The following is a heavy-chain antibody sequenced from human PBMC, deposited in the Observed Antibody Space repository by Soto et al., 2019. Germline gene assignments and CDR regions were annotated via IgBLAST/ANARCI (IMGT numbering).Heavy chain of an antibody. Sequence: GASVKVSCTASGYTFTIYGISWVRQAPGQGLEWMGWISGYNGNTNYAQKLQGRVTMTTDTSTTTAYMELRSLRSDDPAVYYCARNSSGRYNWFDPWGQGTLVTVSS. V-gene: IGHV1-18*01. D-gene: IGHD6-19*01. CDR1: GYTFTIYG. CDR2: ISGYNGNT. J-gene: IGHJ5*02. CDR3: ARNSSGRYNWFDP.